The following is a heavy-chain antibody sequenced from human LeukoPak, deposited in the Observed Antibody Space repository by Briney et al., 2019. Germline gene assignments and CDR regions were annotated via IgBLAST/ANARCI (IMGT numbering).Heavy chain of an antibody. Sequence: GGSLRLSCAASGFIFTNYFMSWVRQAPGRGLEWVASIKHDGSEKYYVDSVRGRFTISRDNTMNSLYLQMSSLRAEDTAVYYCATDRGWRTSGYYLYYFEYWGQGTLVTFSS. CDR1: GFIFTNYF. CDR2: IKHDGSEK. V-gene: IGHV3-7*01. CDR3: ATDRGWRTSGYYLYYFEY. D-gene: IGHD3-3*01. J-gene: IGHJ4*02.